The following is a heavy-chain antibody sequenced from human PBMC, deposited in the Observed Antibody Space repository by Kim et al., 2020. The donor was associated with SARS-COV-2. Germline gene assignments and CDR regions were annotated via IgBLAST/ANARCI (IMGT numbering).Heavy chain of an antibody. D-gene: IGHD6-13*01. CDR1: GGSISSHY. CDR2: IYYSGST. J-gene: IGHJ4*02. V-gene: IGHV4-59*11. Sequence: SETLSLTCTVSGGSISSHYWSWMRQPPGKGLEWIGYIYYSGSTNYNPSLKSRVTISVDMSKNQFSLRLSSVTAADTAVYYCARSDWAAAQFDYWGQGTLVTVSS. CDR3: ARSDWAAAQFDY.